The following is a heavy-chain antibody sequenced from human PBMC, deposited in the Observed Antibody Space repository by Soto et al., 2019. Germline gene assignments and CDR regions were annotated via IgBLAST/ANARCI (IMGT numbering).Heavy chain of an antibody. J-gene: IGHJ3*02. CDR2: ISWNSGSI. Sequence: EVQLVKSGGGLVQPGRPLRLSCAASGFTFDDYGMHWVRQAPGKGLEWVSGISWNSGSIGYADSVKGRFTISRDNAWNSLYLQMNSLRAEDTALYYCAKGQGNWNDGDGFDIWGQGTTVTVSS. D-gene: IGHD1-1*01. CDR1: GFTFDDYG. CDR3: AKGQGNWNDGDGFDI. V-gene: IGHV3-9*01.